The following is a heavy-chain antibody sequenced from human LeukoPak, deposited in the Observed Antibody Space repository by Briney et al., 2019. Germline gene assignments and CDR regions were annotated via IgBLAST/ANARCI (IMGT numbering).Heavy chain of an antibody. CDR3: ARDGRTARGEWYFDY. D-gene: IGHD3-10*01. CDR1: GDSMSSYY. Sequence: TSETLSLTCIVSGDSMSSYYWSWIRQPAGKGLEWIGRIFTSGSTKHNPSLESRVSLSVDASRNQFSLALTSVTAADTAVYCARDGRTARGEWYFDYWGQGHLVTVSS. CDR2: IFTSGST. J-gene: IGHJ4*02. V-gene: IGHV4-4*07.